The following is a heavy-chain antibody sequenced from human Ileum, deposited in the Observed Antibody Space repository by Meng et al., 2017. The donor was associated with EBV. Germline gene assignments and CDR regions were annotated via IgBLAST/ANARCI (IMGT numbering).Heavy chain of an antibody. CDR2: ISYDGLRK. CDR1: GFTFSDSA. Sequence: QVDLGESGGGVVTPGRSLRLSCAASGFTFSDSAIHWVRQAPGKGLEWVAVISYDGLRKYYADSVKGRFTISRDDPNKTVYLQMDSLRNEDTSVYFCARDRFATGYDFGESWGQGTLVTVSS. CDR3: ARDRFATGYDFGES. V-gene: IGHV3-30*04. D-gene: IGHD5-12*01. J-gene: IGHJ5*02.